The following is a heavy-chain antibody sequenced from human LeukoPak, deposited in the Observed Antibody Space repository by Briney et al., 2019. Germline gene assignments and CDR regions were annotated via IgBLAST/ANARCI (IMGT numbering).Heavy chain of an antibody. J-gene: IGHJ4*02. CDR2: IYYSGST. CDR3: ARLIAVAVNFDY. V-gene: IGHV4-39*01. Sequence: SETLSLTCTVSGGSISNSSYYWGWIRQPPGKGLEWIGSIYYSGSTYYNPSLKSRVTISVDTSKNQFSLKLSSVTAADTAVYYCARLIAVAVNFDYWGQGTLVTVSS. D-gene: IGHD6-19*01. CDR1: GGSISNSSYY.